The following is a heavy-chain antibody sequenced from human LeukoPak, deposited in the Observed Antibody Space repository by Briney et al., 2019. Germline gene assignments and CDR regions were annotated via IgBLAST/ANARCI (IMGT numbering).Heavy chain of an antibody. V-gene: IGHV1-2*02. J-gene: IGHJ4*02. CDR1: GYTFTGYY. CDR2: IDPNSDAT. Sequence: ASVKVSCKTSGYTFTGYYMHWVRQAPGQGLEWMGWIDPNSDATNYAQKFQGRLTMTSDTSISTAYMEVNRLRSDDTAVYYCARPPGRDGYNRYDYWGQGTLVTVSS. D-gene: IGHD5-12*01. CDR3: ARPPGRDGYNRYDY.